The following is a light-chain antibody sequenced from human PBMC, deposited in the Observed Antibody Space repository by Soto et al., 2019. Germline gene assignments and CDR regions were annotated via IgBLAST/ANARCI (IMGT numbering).Light chain of an antibody. Sequence: EIVMTQSPATLSVSPGERATLSCRVSQSISSNLAWYQQKPSQAPRLLIFGTSTRATGIPARFSGSGSGTEFTLTISSLQSEDFAVYYCPQYNNWPYTFGLGTKLEIK. V-gene: IGKV3-15*01. CDR1: QSISSN. CDR2: GTS. CDR3: PQYNNWPYT. J-gene: IGKJ2*01.